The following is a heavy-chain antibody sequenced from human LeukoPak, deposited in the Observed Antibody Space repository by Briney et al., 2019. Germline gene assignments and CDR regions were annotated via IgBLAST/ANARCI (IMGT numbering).Heavy chain of an antibody. CDR1: GFIFSSYG. CDR2: ISYDGSNK. V-gene: IGHV3-30*18. D-gene: IGHD3-9*01. Sequence: GGSLRLSCAASGFIFSSYGMHWVRQAPGKGLEGVAVISYDGSNKYYADSVKGRFTISRDNSKNTLYLQMNSLRAEDTAVYYCAKDRGSSCDILTGYSDYWGQGTLVTVSS. CDR3: AKDRGSSCDILTGYSDY. J-gene: IGHJ4*02.